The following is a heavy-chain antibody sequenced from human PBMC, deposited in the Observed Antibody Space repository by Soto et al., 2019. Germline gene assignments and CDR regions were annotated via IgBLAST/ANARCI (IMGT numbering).Heavy chain of an antibody. J-gene: IGHJ4*02. D-gene: IGHD3-16*01. CDR1: GYTFTNFG. Sequence: QVQRVQSGAEVKKPGASVKVSCKASGYTFTNFGISWVRPAPGQGLEWMGWISAYNGNTNYAQKFQGRVTMTTDTSTSTDYMEVRSLRFADSAVYYGARGGTPIDYWGQGTLVTVSS. V-gene: IGHV1-18*01. CDR2: ISAYNGNT. CDR3: ARGGTPIDY.